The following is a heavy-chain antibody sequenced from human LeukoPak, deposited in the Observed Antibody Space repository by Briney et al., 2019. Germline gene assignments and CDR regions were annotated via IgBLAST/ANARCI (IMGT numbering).Heavy chain of an antibody. Sequence: SETLSLTCTVSGGSISSGSYYWSWIRQPAGKGLEWIGRIYTSGSTNYNPSLKSRVTISVDTSKNQFSLKLSSVTAADTAVYYCARDDPSYPNAFDIWGQGTMVTVSS. V-gene: IGHV4-61*02. CDR1: GGSISSGSYY. CDR3: ARDDPSYPNAFDI. D-gene: IGHD1-26*01. CDR2: IYTSGST. J-gene: IGHJ3*02.